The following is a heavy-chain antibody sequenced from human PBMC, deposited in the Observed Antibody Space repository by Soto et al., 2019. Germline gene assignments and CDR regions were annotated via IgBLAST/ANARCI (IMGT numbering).Heavy chain of an antibody. CDR2: ISGSGDST. Sequence: EVQLLESGGGLVQPGGSLRLSCAASGFTFSNYAMNWVRQAPVKGLEWVSVISGSGDSTYHADSVKGRFTISRDNSKNTLYLQMTSLRAEDSAVYYCARRGSGSCYDYWGQGTLVTVSS. CDR1: GFTFSNYA. V-gene: IGHV3-23*01. J-gene: IGHJ4*02. D-gene: IGHD1-26*01. CDR3: ARRGSGSCYDY.